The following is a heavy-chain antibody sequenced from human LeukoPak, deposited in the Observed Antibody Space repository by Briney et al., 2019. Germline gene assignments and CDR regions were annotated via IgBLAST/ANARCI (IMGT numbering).Heavy chain of an antibody. J-gene: IGHJ4*02. D-gene: IGHD4-23*01. Sequence: GGSLRLSCAASGFTFSRYGMHWVRQDPGKGLEWVAVIWYDGSNKYYADSVKGRFTISRDNSKNTLYLQMNSLRAEDTAVYYCASDYGGNSASFFDYWGQGTLVTVSS. V-gene: IGHV3-33*01. CDR2: IWYDGSNK. CDR1: GFTFSRYG. CDR3: ASDYGGNSASFFDY.